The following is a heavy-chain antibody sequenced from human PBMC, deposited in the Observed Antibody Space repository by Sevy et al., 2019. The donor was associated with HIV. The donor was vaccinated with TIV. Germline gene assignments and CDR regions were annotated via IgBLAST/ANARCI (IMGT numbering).Heavy chain of an antibody. CDR2: MNPNSGNT. Sequence: PSVKVSCKASGYTFTSYDINWVRQATGQGLEWMGWMNPNSGNTGYAQKFQGRVTMTRNTSISTAYMELSSLRSEDTAVYYCARVGRKNNWFDPWGQGTLVTVSS. D-gene: IGHD2-15*01. CDR1: GYTFTSYD. CDR3: ARVGRKNNWFDP. V-gene: IGHV1-8*01. J-gene: IGHJ5*02.